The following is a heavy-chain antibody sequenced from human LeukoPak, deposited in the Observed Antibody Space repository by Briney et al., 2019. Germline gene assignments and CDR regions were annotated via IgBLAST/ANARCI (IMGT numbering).Heavy chain of an antibody. CDR3: ARGPCIVGATTYTPARGAFDI. D-gene: IGHD1-26*01. Sequence: SETLSLTCAVYGGSFSGYYWSRIRQPPGKGLEWIGEINHSGSTNYNPSLKSRVTISVDTSKNQFSLKLSSVTAADTAVYYCARGPCIVGATTYTPARGAFDIWGQGTMVTVSS. J-gene: IGHJ3*02. CDR1: GGSFSGYY. V-gene: IGHV4-34*01. CDR2: INHSGST.